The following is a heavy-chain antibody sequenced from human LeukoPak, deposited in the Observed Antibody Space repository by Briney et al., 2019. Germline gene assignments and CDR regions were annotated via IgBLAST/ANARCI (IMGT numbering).Heavy chain of an antibody. V-gene: IGHV4-31*03. CDR2: IYYSGST. Sequence: SQTLSLTCTVSGGSISSAGYYWSWIRQYGGKGLEWIGYIYYSGSTYYNPSLKSRVTISVDTSKNQFSLKLSSVTAADTAVYYCARQFLLYYFDFWGQGTLVTVSS. CDR1: GGSISSAGYY. J-gene: IGHJ4*02. D-gene: IGHD2/OR15-2a*01. CDR3: ARQFLLYYFDF.